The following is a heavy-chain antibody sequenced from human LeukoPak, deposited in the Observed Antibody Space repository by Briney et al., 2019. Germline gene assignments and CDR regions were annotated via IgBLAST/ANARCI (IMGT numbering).Heavy chain of an antibody. J-gene: IGHJ4*02. CDR3: ARARYSDF. Sequence: GGSLRLSCVASGFTFSNYWMTWVRQAPGKGLEWVANIKEDGSEKNYADSVKGRFTISRDNAKNSLYLQMNSPRGEDTVVYYCARARYSDFWGQGTLVTVSS. CDR2: IKEDGSEK. CDR1: GFTFSNYW. V-gene: IGHV3-7*01.